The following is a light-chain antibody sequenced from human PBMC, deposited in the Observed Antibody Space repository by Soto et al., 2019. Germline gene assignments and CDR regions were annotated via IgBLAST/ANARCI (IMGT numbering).Light chain of an antibody. V-gene: IGKV1-39*01. J-gene: IGKJ5*01. Sequence: DIQLTQSPSSLPASLGDRVSIICGESQTISNYLNWYQQKSGRAPELLVYAASNLQSGVPSRFTGSGSGTHFTLTISGLQPADFATYFCQQSYNTPITFGQGTRLETK. CDR2: AAS. CDR1: QTISNY. CDR3: QQSYNTPIT.